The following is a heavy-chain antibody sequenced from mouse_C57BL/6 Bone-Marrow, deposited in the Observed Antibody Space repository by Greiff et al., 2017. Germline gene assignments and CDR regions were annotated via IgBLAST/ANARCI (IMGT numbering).Heavy chain of an antibody. Sequence: QVQLQQSGAELARPGASVKLSCKASGYTFTSYGISWVKQRTGQGLEWIGEIYPRSGNTYYNEKFKGKATLTADKSSSTAYMEIRSLTSEDSAVYFCARGYYDYGGDYFDYWGQGTTLTVSS. CDR1: GYTFTSYG. CDR2: IYPRSGNT. CDR3: ARGYYDYGGDYFDY. J-gene: IGHJ2*01. D-gene: IGHD2-4*01. V-gene: IGHV1-81*01.